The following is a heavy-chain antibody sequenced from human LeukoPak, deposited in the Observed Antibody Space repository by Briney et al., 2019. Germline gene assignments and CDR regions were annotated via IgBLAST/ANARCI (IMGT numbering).Heavy chain of an antibody. CDR1: GGSISNYY. V-gene: IGHV4-59*01. CDR3: ARGYYGSGSYYTPTRPYYYYYYYMDV. J-gene: IGHJ6*03. CDR2: MYYSGIT. Sequence: SETLSLTCTISGGSISNYYWSWIRQPPGKGLEWIGYMYYSGITNYNPSLKSRVTISVDTSKNQFSLKLTSVTAADTAVYYCARGYYGSGSYYTPTRPYYYYYYYMDVWGQGTTVPISS. D-gene: IGHD3-10*01.